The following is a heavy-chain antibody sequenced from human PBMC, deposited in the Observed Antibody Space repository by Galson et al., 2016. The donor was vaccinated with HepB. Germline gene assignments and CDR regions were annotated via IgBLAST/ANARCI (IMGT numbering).Heavy chain of an antibody. D-gene: IGHD2-2*01. CDR2: ISSSGSTI. V-gene: IGHV3-48*03. CDR3: ARGDCSSSTCYVIWFDP. J-gene: IGHJ5*02. Sequence: SLRLSCAASGFTFSSYEMNWVRQAPGKGLEWVSYISSSGSTIYYADSVKGRFTISRDNAKNSLYLQMNSLRAEDTAVYYCARGDCSSSTCYVIWFDPWGQGTLVNVSS. CDR1: GFTFSSYE.